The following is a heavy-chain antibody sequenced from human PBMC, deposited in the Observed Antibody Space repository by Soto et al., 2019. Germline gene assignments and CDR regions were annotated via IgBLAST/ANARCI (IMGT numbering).Heavy chain of an antibody. CDR3: AKEVGYSGSYLGFDY. CDR1: GFTFSSYA. CDR2: LSDTGRTT. V-gene: IGHV3-23*01. Sequence: EVQLLASGGGLIQPGGSLRLSCAASGFTFSSYAMTWVRQAPGKGLEWVSGLSDTGRTTYYADSVQGRFTISRDNSKNTLFLQMNSLRADDTAVYYCAKEVGYSGSYLGFDYWGQGTLVTVSS. J-gene: IGHJ4*02. D-gene: IGHD1-26*01.